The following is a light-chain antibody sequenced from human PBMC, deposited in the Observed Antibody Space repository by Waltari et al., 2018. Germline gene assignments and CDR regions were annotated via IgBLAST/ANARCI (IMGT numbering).Light chain of an antibody. CDR1: RTDGVDYAS. V-gene: IGLV2-8*01. J-gene: IGLJ3*02. CDR2: EVT. Sequence: QSALTQPPSASGSPGQSVTISCTGTRTDGVDYASVSCYQQHPGKAPKLMIYEVTRRPSGVPDRFSGSKSGNTASLTVSGLLADDEADYYCSSSAGTNNKHVVFGGGTKLTVL. CDR3: SSSAGTNNKHVV.